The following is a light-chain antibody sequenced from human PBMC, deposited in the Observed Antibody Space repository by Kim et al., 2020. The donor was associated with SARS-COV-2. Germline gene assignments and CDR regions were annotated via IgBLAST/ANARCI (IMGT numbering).Light chain of an antibody. Sequence: QSALTQPASVSGSPGQSITISCTGTSSDVGGYNYVSWYQQHPAKAPKLMIYDVSKRPSGVSNRFSGSKSGNTASLTISGLQAEDEADYYCSSYTSSSTRFGGGTQLTVL. CDR2: DVS. CDR1: SSDVGGYNY. J-gene: IGLJ3*02. CDR3: SSYTSSSTR. V-gene: IGLV2-14*01.